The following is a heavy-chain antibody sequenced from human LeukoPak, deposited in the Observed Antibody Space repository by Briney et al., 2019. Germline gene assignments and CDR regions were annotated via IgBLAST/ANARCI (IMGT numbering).Heavy chain of an antibody. J-gene: IGHJ4*02. Sequence: GGSLRLSCEASGFSFSTFWMSWVRQAPGKGPEWVANIKPDGTEKHYLDSVEGRFTVSRNNAKNSLYLQMNSLRAEDTAVYSCVVGGHLDIWGQGTLVTVSS. D-gene: IGHD1-26*01. V-gene: IGHV3-7*05. CDR2: IKPDGTEK. CDR3: VVGGHLDI. CDR1: GFSFSTFW.